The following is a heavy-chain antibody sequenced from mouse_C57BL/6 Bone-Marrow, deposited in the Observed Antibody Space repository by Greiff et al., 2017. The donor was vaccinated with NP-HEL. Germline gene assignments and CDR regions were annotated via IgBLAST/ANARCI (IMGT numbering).Heavy chain of an antibody. CDR1: GFTFSSYG. D-gene: IGHD1-1*01. V-gene: IGHV5-6*01. CDR3: ARLLLPFDY. J-gene: IGHJ2*01. CDR2: ISSGGSYT. Sequence: EVKLVESGGDLVKPGGSLKLSCAASGFTFSSYGMSWVRQTPDKRLEWVATISSGGSYTYYPDSVKGRFPISRDNAKNTLYLQMSSLKSEDTAMYYCARLLLPFDYWGQGTTLTVSS.